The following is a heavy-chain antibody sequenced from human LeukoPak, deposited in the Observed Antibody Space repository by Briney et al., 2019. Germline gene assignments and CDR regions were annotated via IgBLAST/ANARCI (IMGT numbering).Heavy chain of an antibody. V-gene: IGHV3-48*01. J-gene: IGHJ4*02. CDR2: ISSSSSTI. CDR1: GFTFSSYS. Sequence: GGSLRLSCAASGFTFSSYSMNWVRQAPGKGLEWVSYISSSSSTIYYADSVEGRFTISRDNAKNSLYLQMNSLRAEDTAVYYCARESSLSYGDYGDYWGQGTLVTVSS. D-gene: IGHD4-17*01. CDR3: ARESSLSYGDYGDY.